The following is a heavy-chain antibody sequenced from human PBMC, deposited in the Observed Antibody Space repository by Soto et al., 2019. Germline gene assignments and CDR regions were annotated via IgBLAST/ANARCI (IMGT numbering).Heavy chain of an antibody. CDR2: ISGSDGKT. V-gene: IGHV3-23*01. D-gene: IGHD3-3*01. J-gene: IGHJ4*02. CDR1: GFSFGSYA. CDR3: ARWSYLDY. Sequence: GGSLRLSCAASGFSFGSYALSWVRQAPGKGLERVSTISGSDGKTFYADSVKGRFSISRDTSQSTLYLQMNSLRADDTAMYYCARWSYLDYWGQGTRVTVSS.